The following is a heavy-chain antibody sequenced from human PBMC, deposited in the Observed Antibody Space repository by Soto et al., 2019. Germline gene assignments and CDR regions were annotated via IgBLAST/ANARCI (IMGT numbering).Heavy chain of an antibody. V-gene: IGHV3-49*03. CDR2: IRSKAYGGTT. D-gene: IGHD3-9*01. Sequence: PGGSLRLSCTASGFTFGDYAMSWLRQAPGKGLEWVGFIRSKAYGGTTEYAASVKGRFTISRDDSKSIAYLQMNSLKTEDTAVYYCTRVPNDILTGHSGGDFDYWGQGTLVTSPQ. J-gene: IGHJ4*02. CDR3: TRVPNDILTGHSGGDFDY. CDR1: GFTFGDYA.